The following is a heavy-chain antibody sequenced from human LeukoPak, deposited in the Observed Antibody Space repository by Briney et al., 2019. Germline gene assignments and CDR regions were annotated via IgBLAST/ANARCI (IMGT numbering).Heavy chain of an antibody. CDR1: GYTFTSYG. V-gene: IGHV1-18*01. D-gene: IGHD2-15*01. Sequence: GASVKVSCKASGYTFTSYGISWVRQAPGQGLEWMGWISAYNGNTNYAQKLQGRVTMTTDTSTSTAYMELRSLRSDDTAVYYCASSDSCSGGSCPQDYWGQGTLVTVSS. CDR3: ASSDSCSGGSCPQDY. CDR2: ISAYNGNT. J-gene: IGHJ4*02.